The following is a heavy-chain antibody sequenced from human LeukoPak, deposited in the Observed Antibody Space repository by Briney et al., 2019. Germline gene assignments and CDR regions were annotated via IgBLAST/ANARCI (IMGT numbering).Heavy chain of an antibody. Sequence: PSETLSLTCTVSGGSISSSYYWGWIRQPPGKGLEWIGSIYYSGSTYYNPSLKSRVTISVDTSKNQFSLKLSSVTAADTAVYYCATLSYYYDSSGYPFDIWGQGTMVTVSS. D-gene: IGHD3-22*01. CDR1: GGSISSSYY. CDR3: ATLSYYYDSSGYPFDI. CDR2: IYYSGST. J-gene: IGHJ3*02. V-gene: IGHV4-39*01.